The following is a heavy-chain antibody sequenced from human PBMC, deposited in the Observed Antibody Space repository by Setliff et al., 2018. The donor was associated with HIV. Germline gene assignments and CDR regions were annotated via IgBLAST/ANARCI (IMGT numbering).Heavy chain of an antibody. Sequence: SETLSLTCTVSGGSISSYYWSWIRQPPGKGLEWIGYIYYNGNTNYNPSLKSRVTISVDTSKNQLSLKLSSVTAADTAVYYCAGSMGATKGSWFEPWGQGTLVTVSS. CDR3: AGSMGATKGSWFEP. CDR1: GGSISSYY. J-gene: IGHJ5*02. V-gene: IGHV4-59*01. D-gene: IGHD1-26*01. CDR2: IYYNGNT.